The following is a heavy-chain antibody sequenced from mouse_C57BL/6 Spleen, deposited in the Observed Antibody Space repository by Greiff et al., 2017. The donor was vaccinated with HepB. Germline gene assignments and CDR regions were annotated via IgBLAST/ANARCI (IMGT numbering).Heavy chain of an antibody. J-gene: IGHJ3*01. CDR1: GYSITSGYY. D-gene: IGHD2-4*01. CDR3: AREGDYDGPSWFAY. V-gene: IGHV3-6*01. CDR2: ISYDGSN. Sequence: ESGPGLVKPSQSLSLTCSVTGYSITSGYYWNWIRQFPGNKLEWMGYISYDGSNNYNPSLKNRISITRDTSKNQFFLKLNSVTTEDTATYCCAREGDYDGPSWFAYWGQGTLVTVSA.